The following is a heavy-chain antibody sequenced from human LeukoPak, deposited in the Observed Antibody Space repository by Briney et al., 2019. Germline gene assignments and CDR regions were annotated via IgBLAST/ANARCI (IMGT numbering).Heavy chain of an antibody. J-gene: IGHJ5*02. V-gene: IGHV1-18*04. CDR2: ISAYNGNT. Sequence: ASVKVSCKASGYTFTSYGISWVRQAPGQGLEWMGWISAYNGNTNYAQKLQGRVTMTTDTSTSTAYMELRSLGSDDTAVYYCARLELDYDYVWGSYRPNWFDPWGQGTLVTVSS. D-gene: IGHD3-16*02. CDR3: ARLELDYDYVWGSYRPNWFDP. CDR1: GYTFTSYG.